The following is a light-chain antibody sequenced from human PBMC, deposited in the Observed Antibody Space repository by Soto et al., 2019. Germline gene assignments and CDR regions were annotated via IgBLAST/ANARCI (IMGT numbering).Light chain of an antibody. CDR2: LNSDGSH. CDR3: QTWGSGIGV. CDR1: SGHSNYA. V-gene: IGLV4-69*01. J-gene: IGLJ2*01. Sequence: QSVLTQSPSASASLGASVKLTCTLSSGHSNYAIAWHQQQSEKGPRYLMNLNSDGSHSKGDGIPDRFSGSSSGAERYLTISSLQSEDEADYYCQTWGSGIGVFGGGTKLTVL.